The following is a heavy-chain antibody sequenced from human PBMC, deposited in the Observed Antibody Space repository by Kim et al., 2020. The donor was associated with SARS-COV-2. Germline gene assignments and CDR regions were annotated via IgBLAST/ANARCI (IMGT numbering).Heavy chain of an antibody. CDR1: GGTFSSYA. CDR3: ARDGGGYSYGYY. V-gene: IGHV1-69*04. J-gene: IGHJ4*02. D-gene: IGHD5-18*01. CDR2: IIPILGIA. Sequence: SVKVSCKAPGGTFSSYAISWVRQAPGQGLEWMGRIIPILGIANYAQKFQGRVTITADKSTSTAYMELSSLRSEDTAVYYCARDGGGYSYGYYWGQGTLV.